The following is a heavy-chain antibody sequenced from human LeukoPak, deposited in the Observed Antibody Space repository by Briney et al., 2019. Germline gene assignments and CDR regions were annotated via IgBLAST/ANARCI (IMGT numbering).Heavy chain of an antibody. CDR1: GSIISRYW. CDR2: IKQDGSEK. Sequence: PGGSLRLSRAESGSIISRYWMTWVRQAPGKGLEWVANIKQDGSEKTYVDSVKGRFTISRDNAKNSIYLQMNSLRVEDTAIYYCARDGGTYWYDPWGQGTLVSVSS. J-gene: IGHJ5*02. D-gene: IGHD3-16*01. V-gene: IGHV3-7*01. CDR3: ARDGGTYWYDP.